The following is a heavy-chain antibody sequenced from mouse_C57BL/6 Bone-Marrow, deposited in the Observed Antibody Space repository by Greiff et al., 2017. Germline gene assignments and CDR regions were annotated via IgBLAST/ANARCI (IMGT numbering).Heavy chain of an antibody. V-gene: IGHV1-19*01. CDR1: GYTFTDYY. CDR2: INPYNGGT. Sequence: EVQLQQSGPVLVKPGASVKMSCKASGYTFTDYYMNWVKQSPGKSLEWIGVINPYNGGTSYNQKFKGKATLTVDKSSSTAYMELNSLTSEDSAVYYCARWAGSSFFAYWGQGTLVTVSA. J-gene: IGHJ3*01. CDR3: ARWAGSSFFAY. D-gene: IGHD1-1*01.